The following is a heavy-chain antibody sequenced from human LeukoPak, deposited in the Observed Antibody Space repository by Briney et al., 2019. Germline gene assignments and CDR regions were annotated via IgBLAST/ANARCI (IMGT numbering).Heavy chain of an antibody. CDR3: AKDATLIDYDILTGYSGWFDP. Sequence: PGGSLRLSCAASGFTVGYNYMNWVRQAPGKGLEWVSVIYSGGRTYYADSVKGRFTISRDNSKNTLYLQMNSLRAEDTAVYYCAKDATLIDYDILTGYSGWFDPWGQGTLVTVSS. V-gene: IGHV3-66*01. J-gene: IGHJ5*02. CDR2: IYSGGRT. D-gene: IGHD3-9*01. CDR1: GFTVGYNY.